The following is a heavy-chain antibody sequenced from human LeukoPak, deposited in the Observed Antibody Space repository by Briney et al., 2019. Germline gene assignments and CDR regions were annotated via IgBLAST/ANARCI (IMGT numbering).Heavy chain of an antibody. D-gene: IGHD6-13*01. CDR2: IDWDDDK. CDR3: ARILSLAGYSSSWYDY. Sequence: ESGPALVKPTQTLTLTCTFSGFSLSTSGMCVSWIRQPPGKALEWLALIDWDDDKYYSTSLKTRLTISKDTSKNQVVLTVTNMDPVDTATYYCARILSLAGYSSSWYDYWGQGTLVTVSS. V-gene: IGHV2-70*01. CDR1: GFSLSTSGMC. J-gene: IGHJ4*02.